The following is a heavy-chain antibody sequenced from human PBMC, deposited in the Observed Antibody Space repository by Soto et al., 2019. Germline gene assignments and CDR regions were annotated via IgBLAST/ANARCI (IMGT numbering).Heavy chain of an antibody. CDR3: ARDMGGSSWPWLGTFDY. V-gene: IGHV4-59*01. J-gene: IGHJ4*02. CDR2: IYYSGST. D-gene: IGHD6-13*01. Sequence: SETLSLTCTVSGGSISSYYWSWIRQPPGKGLEWIGYIYYSGSTNYNPSLKSRVTISVDTSKNQFSLKLSSVTAADTAVYYCARDMGGSSWPWLGTFDYWGQGTLVTVSS. CDR1: GGSISSYY.